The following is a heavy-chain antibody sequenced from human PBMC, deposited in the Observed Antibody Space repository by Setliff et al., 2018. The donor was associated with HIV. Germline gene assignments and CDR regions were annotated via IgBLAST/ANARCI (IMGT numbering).Heavy chain of an antibody. CDR3: SINSPLSS. CDR2: IKSKTDGGTT. Sequence: GGSLRLSCVGSGFTFNGYAMNWVRQAPGKGLEWVGRIKSKTDGGTTEYAAPVKGRFTISRDDSKNMAYLQMNSLKIEDTALYFCSINSPLSSWGQGTLVTVSS. D-gene: IGHD6-6*01. J-gene: IGHJ4*02. V-gene: IGHV3-15*01. CDR1: GFTFNGYA.